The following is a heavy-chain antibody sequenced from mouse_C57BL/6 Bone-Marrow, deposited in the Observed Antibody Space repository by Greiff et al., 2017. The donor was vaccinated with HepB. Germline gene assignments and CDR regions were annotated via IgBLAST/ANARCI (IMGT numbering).Heavy chain of an antibody. CDR1: GYTFTSYS. CDR2: IDPSDSYT. J-gene: IGHJ1*03. Sequence: QVQLQQPGAELVMPGASVKLSCKASGYTFTSYSMHWVKQRPGQGLEWIGEIDPSDSYTNYNQKFKGKSTLTVDKSSSTAYMQLSSLTSEDSAVYYCARLLRYFYWYFDVWGTGTTVTVSS. D-gene: IGHD1-1*01. V-gene: IGHV1-69*01. CDR3: ARLLRYFYWYFDV.